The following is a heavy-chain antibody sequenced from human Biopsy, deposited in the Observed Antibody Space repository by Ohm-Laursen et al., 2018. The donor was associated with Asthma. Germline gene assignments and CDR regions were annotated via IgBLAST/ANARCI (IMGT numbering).Heavy chain of an antibody. Sequence: SLRLSCAASGFNFRTSGMHWVRQAPGKGLEWLAVISDDAINTYYADSVKGRFTLSRDNSENTLYLHMSSLRTDDTALYYCAKMSEPSYWGQETWVTVSS. CDR1: GFNFRTSG. CDR2: ISDDAINT. D-gene: IGHD1-26*01. CDR3: AKMSEPSY. V-gene: IGHV3-30*18. J-gene: IGHJ4*02.